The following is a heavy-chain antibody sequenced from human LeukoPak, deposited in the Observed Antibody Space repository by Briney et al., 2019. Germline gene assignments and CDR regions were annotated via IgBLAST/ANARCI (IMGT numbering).Heavy chain of an antibody. CDR2: ISTSGNT. CDR1: VGSVSSGTYY. J-gene: IGHJ4*02. D-gene: IGHD3-22*01. CDR3: ARGGGYYFDTEDY. Sequence: PSQTLSLTCSFSVGSVSSGTYYWSWIRQSAGKGLEWIGHISTSGNTNYNPSVRSRVTISLDTSKNQFSLKLTSVTAADTALYYCARGGGYYFDTEDYWGQGTLVTVSS. V-gene: IGHV4-61*09.